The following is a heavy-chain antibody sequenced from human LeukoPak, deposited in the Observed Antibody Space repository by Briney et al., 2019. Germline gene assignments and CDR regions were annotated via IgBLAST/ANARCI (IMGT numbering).Heavy chain of an antibody. J-gene: IGHJ4*02. CDR1: GGSISSYY. CDR2: IYYSGST. CDR3: ARAGRGYSYGYMVDY. D-gene: IGHD5-18*01. Sequence: PSETLSLTCTVSGGSISSYYWSWIRQPPGKGLEWIGYIYYSGSTNYNPSLKSRVTISVDTSKNQFPLKLSSVTAADTAVYYCARAGRGYSYGYMVDYWGQGTLVTVSS. V-gene: IGHV4-59*01.